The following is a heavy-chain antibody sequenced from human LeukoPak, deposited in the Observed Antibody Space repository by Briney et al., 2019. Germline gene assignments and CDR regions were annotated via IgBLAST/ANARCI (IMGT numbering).Heavy chain of an antibody. Sequence: GGSLRLSCAASGFSFSSFWLSWVRQAPEKGLEWVANIKEDGSEKYYVDSVKGRFTISRDNAKKSLYLQMSSLRAEDTAVYYCAYSRSSLAAGYWGQGTLVTVSS. CDR1: GFSFSSFW. J-gene: IGHJ4*02. D-gene: IGHD2-15*01. CDR3: AYSRSSLAAGY. V-gene: IGHV3-7*03. CDR2: IKEDGSEK.